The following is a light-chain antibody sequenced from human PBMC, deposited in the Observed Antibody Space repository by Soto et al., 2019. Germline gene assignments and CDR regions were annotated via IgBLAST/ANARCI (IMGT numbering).Light chain of an antibody. CDR3: LQYATSRRT. CDR1: QTVSRNY. V-gene: IGKV3-20*01. J-gene: IGKJ1*01. CDR2: SAS. Sequence: DIVLTQSPGTLSLSPGERATLSCRANQTVSRNYLAWYQQKPGQTPRLLIYSASNKATVIPDRFRGSGSGTDFTLTITRLEPEDFGVYYCLQYATSRRTFGQVTRVDIQ.